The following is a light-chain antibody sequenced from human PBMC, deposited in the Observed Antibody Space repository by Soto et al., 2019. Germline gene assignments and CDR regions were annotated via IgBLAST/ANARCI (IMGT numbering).Light chain of an antibody. CDR3: CSRTSGATRV. CDR2: EAS. V-gene: IGLV2-14*02. Sequence: QSALTQPASVSGSPGQSITISCTGTNSDVGSHNFVSWYQQYPGKAPKLLIYEASKRPSGLSNRFSGSKSGNTASLTISGLQAEDEAEYYACSRTSGATRVVGGGTQLTVL. CDR1: NSDVGSHNF. J-gene: IGLJ3*02.